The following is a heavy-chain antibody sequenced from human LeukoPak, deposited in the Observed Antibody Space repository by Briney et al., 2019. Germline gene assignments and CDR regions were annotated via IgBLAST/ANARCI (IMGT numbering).Heavy chain of an antibody. CDR1: GFTFSSYS. D-gene: IGHD3-9*01. Sequence: GGSLRLSCAASGFTFSSYSMNWVRQAPGKGLEWVSAISGSGGSTYYADSVKGRFTISRDNSKNTLYLQMNSLRAEDTAVYYCARDHDILTGYYYFDYWGQGTLVTVSS. V-gene: IGHV3-23*01. CDR2: ISGSGGST. CDR3: ARDHDILTGYYYFDY. J-gene: IGHJ4*02.